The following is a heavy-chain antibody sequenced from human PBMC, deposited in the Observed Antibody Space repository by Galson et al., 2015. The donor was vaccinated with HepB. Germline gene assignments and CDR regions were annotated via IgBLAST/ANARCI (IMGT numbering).Heavy chain of an antibody. D-gene: IGHD2-15*01. CDR1: GFTFSNAW. Sequence: SLRLSCAASGFTFSNAWMSWVRQAPGKGLEWVGRIKSKTDGGTTDYAAPVKGRFTISRDDSKNTLYLQMNSLKTEDTAVYYCTTDSEKLGNYCSGGSCYLSFDYWGQGTLVTVSS. J-gene: IGHJ4*02. V-gene: IGHV3-15*01. CDR2: IKSKTDGGTT. CDR3: TTDSEKLGNYCSGGSCYLSFDY.